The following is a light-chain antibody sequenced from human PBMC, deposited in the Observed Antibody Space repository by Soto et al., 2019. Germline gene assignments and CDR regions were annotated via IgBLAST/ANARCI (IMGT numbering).Light chain of an antibody. CDR2: AAS. J-gene: IGKJ2*01. Sequence: DIQMTQSPSSLSTSVGDRVTITCRASQGISNYLAWYQRKPGNVPKLLIYAASTLQSGVPSRFSGSGSGTDFTLTISSLQPEDVATYFCQRYDSAPYTFGHGTKLEI. CDR1: QGISNY. V-gene: IGKV1-27*01. CDR3: QRYDSAPYT.